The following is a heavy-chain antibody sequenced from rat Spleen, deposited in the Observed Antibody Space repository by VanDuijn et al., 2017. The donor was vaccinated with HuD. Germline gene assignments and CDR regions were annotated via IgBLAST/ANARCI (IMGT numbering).Heavy chain of an antibody. Sequence: QVQLKESGPGLVQPSETLSLTCTVSGFSLTSYSVSWVRQPPGKSLVWMGTMWSGGGTSYNSAVQSRLSISRDTSKSQVFLKMNSLQPEDIATYYCTREEDNSYYFDYWGQGVMVTVSS. CDR1: GFSLTSYS. V-gene: IGHV2-15*01. J-gene: IGHJ2*01. CDR3: TREEDNSYYFDY. D-gene: IGHD1-10*01. CDR2: MWSGGGT.